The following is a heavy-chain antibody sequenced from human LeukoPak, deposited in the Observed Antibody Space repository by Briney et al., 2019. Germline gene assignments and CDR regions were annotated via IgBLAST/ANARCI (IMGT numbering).Heavy chain of an antibody. CDR2: FLAGGLL. J-gene: IGHJ4*02. D-gene: IGHD2-21*01. CDR1: GFNVTTNN. V-gene: IGHV3-66*04. CDR3: GRRFCNSCPLDF. Sequence: GGSLRLSCVGSGFNVTTNNVYWVRQAPGKGLECVSTFLAGGLLDYADSVRDRLTISRDTSKNTLYLQMNSLSAEDTAVYYCGRRFCNSCPLDFWGQGTLVTVSS.